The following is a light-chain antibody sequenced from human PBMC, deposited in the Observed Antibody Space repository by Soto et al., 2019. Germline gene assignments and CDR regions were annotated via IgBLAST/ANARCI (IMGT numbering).Light chain of an antibody. V-gene: IGKV3-15*01. CDR2: GAS. CDR3: QQCNNWPLT. CDR1: QSVSSN. Sequence: EIVMTQSPATLSVSPGERATLSCRASQSVSSNLAWYQQKPGQAPRLLIYGASTRATDIPARFSGSGSGTAFTLTISSLQSEDFAVYYCQQCNNWPLTFGGGTKVEIK. J-gene: IGKJ4*01.